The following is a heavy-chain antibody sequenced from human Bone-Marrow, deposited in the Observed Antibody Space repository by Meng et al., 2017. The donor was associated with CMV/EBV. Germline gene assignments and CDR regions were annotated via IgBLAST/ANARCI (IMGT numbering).Heavy chain of an antibody. CDR2: TNPNSGGT. CDR3: ARDKTTVTLYYYYYGMDV. V-gene: IGHV1-2*02. D-gene: IGHD4-11*01. J-gene: IGHJ6*02. CDR1: GYTFTGYY. Sequence: ASVKVSCKASGYTFTGYYMHWVRQAPGQGLEWMGWTNPNSGGTNYAQKFQGRVTMTRDTSISTAYMELSRLRSDDTAVYYCARDKTTVTLYYYYYGMDVWGQGTTVTVSS.